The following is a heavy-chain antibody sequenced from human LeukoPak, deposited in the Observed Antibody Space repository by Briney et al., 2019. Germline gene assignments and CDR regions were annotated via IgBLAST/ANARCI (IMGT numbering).Heavy chain of an antibody. CDR3: ARGLSWGRSHDY. D-gene: IGHD3-16*01. CDR2: IYYSGST. CDR1: GGTISSSSYD. J-gene: IGHJ4*02. Sequence: PSETLSLTCTVSGGTISSSSYDWGCIRQPPGKGLEWIGSIYYSGSTYYNPSLKSRVTISVDTSKNQFSLKLSSVTAADTAVYYCARGLSWGRSHDYWGQGTLVTVSS. V-gene: IGHV4-39*07.